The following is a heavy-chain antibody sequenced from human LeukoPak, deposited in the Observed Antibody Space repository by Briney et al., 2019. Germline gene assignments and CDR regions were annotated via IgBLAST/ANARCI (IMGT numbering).Heavy chain of an antibody. J-gene: IGHJ4*02. Sequence: VASVKVSCKASGYTFTTYYMHWVRQAPGQGLEWMGVINPRGDSTTYAQKFQGRLTMTRDSSTSTIYMELSSLRSDDTAVYYCGREMLSYGDCIDYWGQGTLVTVSS. CDR3: GREMLSYGDCIDY. CDR2: INPRGDST. CDR1: GYTFTTYY. D-gene: IGHD4-17*01. V-gene: IGHV1-46*01.